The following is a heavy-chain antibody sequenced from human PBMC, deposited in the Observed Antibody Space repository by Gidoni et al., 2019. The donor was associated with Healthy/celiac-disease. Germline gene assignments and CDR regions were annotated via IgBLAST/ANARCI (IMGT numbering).Heavy chain of an antibody. CDR1: GGSFSGYY. Sequence: QVQLQQWGAGLLKPSETLSLTCAVYGGSFSGYYWSWIRQPPGKGLEWIGEINHSGSTNYNPSLKSRVTISVDTSKNQFSLKLSSVTAADTAVYYCARRPYGYSSGAFDYWGQGTLVTVSS. CDR2: INHSGST. V-gene: IGHV4-34*01. CDR3: ARRPYGYSSGAFDY. D-gene: IGHD6-19*01. J-gene: IGHJ4*02.